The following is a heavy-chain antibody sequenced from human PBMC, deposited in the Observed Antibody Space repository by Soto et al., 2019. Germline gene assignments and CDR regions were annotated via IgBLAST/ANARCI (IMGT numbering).Heavy chain of an antibody. CDR1: GFTFSVYR. CDR2: IDQDGSER. D-gene: IGHD1-26*01. CDR3: ARDWDK. J-gene: IGHJ4*02. Sequence: EVQMVASGGGLVQPGGSLRLSCAASGFTFSVYRMSWVRQAPGKGLEWVAKIDQDGSERDYVGSVKGRFTVSRDNAKNSLFLQMNSLGVDDTAVSYCARDWDKWGQGTLVTVSS. V-gene: IGHV3-7*01.